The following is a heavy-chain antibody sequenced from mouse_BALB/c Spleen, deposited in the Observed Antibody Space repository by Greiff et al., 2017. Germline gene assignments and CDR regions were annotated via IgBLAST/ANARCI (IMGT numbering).Heavy chain of an antibody. Sequence: QVQLKESGPGLVAPSQSLSITCTVSGFSLSRYSVHWVRQPPGKGLEWLGMIWGGGSTDYNSALKSRLSISKDNSKSQVFLKMNSLQTDDTAMYYCASTMITTGDLAYWGQGTLVTVSA. CDR2: IWGGGST. V-gene: IGHV2-6-4*01. CDR3: ASTMITTGDLAY. D-gene: IGHD2-4*01. J-gene: IGHJ3*01. CDR1: GFSLSRYS.